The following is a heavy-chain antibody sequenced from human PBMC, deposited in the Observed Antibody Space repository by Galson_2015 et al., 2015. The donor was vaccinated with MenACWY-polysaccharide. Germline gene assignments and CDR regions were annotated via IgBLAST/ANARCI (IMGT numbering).Heavy chain of an antibody. J-gene: IGHJ6*02. CDR2: ISKSGDSI. Sequence: SLRLSCAASGFSLGAWYMSWLRQAPGKGLEWLSYISKSGDSIYYGDSVKGRFAISRDNAKNSLYLQLNSLEVEDTAIYYCARGRYGFDVWGQGTTVTVSS. CDR1: GFSLGAWY. V-gene: IGHV3-11*01. CDR3: ARGRYGFDV.